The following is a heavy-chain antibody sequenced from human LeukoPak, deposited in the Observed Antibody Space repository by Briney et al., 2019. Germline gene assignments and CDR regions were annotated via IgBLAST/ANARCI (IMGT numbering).Heavy chain of an antibody. Sequence: SETLSLTCAVYGGSFSGYYWSWIRQPPGKGLEWIGEINHSGSTNYNPSLKSRVTISVDTSKNQFSLKLSSVTAADTAVYYCARRSSSWFDYWGQGTLVTVSS. J-gene: IGHJ4*02. CDR1: GGSFSGYY. CDR2: INHSGST. CDR3: ARRSSSWFDY. D-gene: IGHD6-13*01. V-gene: IGHV4-34*01.